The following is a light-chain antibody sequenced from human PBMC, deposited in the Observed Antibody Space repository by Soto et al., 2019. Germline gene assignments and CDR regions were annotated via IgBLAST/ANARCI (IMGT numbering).Light chain of an antibody. CDR3: QSYDSSLSGWV. V-gene: IGLV1-40*01. Sequence: QSVLTQPPSVSGAPGQRVTISCTGSSSNIGAGYDVHWYQQLPGTAPKRLIYGNSNRPSGVPDRFSGSKSGTSASLAITGLQAEDEADYYCQSYDSSLSGWVFGTGTKVTVL. J-gene: IGLJ1*01. CDR1: SSNIGAGYD. CDR2: GNS.